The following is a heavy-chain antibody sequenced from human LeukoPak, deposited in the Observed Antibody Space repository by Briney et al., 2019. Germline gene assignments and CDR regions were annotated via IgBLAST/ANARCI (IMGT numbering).Heavy chain of an antibody. V-gene: IGHV3-21*01. CDR3: ARGETVVVVPAPGDY. CDR1: GFSFNTYS. CDR2: ISSTSSYI. D-gene: IGHD2-2*01. Sequence: KTGGSLRLSCAASGFSFNTYSMDWVRQAPGKGLEWVSSISSTSSYIYYADSVKGRFTISRDNAKNSLYLQMNSLRAEDTAVYYCARGETVVVVPAPGDYWGQGTLVAVSS. J-gene: IGHJ4*02.